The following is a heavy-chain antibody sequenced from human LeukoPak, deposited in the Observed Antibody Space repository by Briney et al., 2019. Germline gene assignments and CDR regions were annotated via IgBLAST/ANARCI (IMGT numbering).Heavy chain of an antibody. CDR1: GFTFSSYG. V-gene: IGHV3-30*02. J-gene: IGHJ4*02. Sequence: LSGGSLRLSCAASGFTFSSYGMHWVRQAPGKGLEWVAFIRYDGSNKYYADSVKGRFTISRDNSKNTLYLQMNSLRAEDTAVYYCAKDGLSYILLDCWGQGTLVTVSS. D-gene: IGHD3-10*01. CDR3: AKDGLSYILLDC. CDR2: IRYDGSNK.